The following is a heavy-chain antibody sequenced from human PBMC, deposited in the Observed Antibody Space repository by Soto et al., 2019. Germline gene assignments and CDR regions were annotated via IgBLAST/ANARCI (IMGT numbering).Heavy chain of an antibody. CDR1: GGTFSSYA. V-gene: IGHV1-69*12. Sequence: QVQLVQSGAEVKKPGSSVKVSCKASGGTFSSYAISWVRQAPGQGLEWMGGIIPIFGTANYAQKFQGRVTITADESTRTAYMQLSSLRSEDTAVYYCARLRADIVASYGMDVWGQGTTVTVSS. D-gene: IGHD5-12*01. J-gene: IGHJ6*02. CDR2: IIPIFGTA. CDR3: ARLRADIVASYGMDV.